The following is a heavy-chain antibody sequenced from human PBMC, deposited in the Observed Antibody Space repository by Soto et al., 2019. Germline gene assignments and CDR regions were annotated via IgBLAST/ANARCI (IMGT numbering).Heavy chain of an antibody. V-gene: IGHV1-2*02. Sequence: ASVKVSCKASGYTFTVYYMHRVRQAPGQGLEWMGWINPKSGGTMYPQKFQGRVTMTWDTSISTAYMALTRLRSDDTAVYYCARDLAKGGGSAGFDYWGQGTLVTVSS. CDR3: ARDLAKGGGSAGFDY. CDR2: INPKSGGT. D-gene: IGHD1-26*01. J-gene: IGHJ4*02. CDR1: GYTFTVYY.